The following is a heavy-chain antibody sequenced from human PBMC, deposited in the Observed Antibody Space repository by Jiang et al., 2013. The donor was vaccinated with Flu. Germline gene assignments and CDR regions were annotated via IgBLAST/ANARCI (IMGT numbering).Heavy chain of an antibody. CDR1: GYY. D-gene: IGHD2-21*01. Sequence: GYYWSWIRQHPGKGLEWIGYISYSGSTYYNTSLRSRLTISVDTSENRFSLRLSSVTAADTAVYYCARAVAYFHGLGTSNFDYWGRGTLVTVSS. J-gene: IGHJ4*02. V-gene: IGHV4-31*02. CDR3: ARAVAYFHGLGTSNFDY. CDR2: ISYSGST.